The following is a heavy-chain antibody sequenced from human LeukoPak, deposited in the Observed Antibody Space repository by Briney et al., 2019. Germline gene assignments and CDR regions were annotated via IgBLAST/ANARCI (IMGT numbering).Heavy chain of an antibody. J-gene: IGHJ4*02. D-gene: IGHD4-17*01. Sequence: SETLSLICTVSGGSISSYHWSWIRQPAGTGLEWIGRIYTSGSNNYNPSLKSRVTISVDTYKTQFSLKLSCVTAADTAVYYCARVGPYCGEADYWGQGTLVTVSS. CDR3: ARVGPYCGEADY. V-gene: IGHV4-4*07. CDR1: GGSISSYH. CDR2: IYTSGSN.